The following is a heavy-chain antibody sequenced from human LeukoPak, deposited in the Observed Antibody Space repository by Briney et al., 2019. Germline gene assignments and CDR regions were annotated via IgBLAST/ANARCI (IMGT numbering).Heavy chain of an antibody. CDR2: ISAYNGNT. CDR1: GYTFTSYG. V-gene: IGHV1-18*01. CDR3: ARDYEDNWNYGAFDI. D-gene: IGHD1-7*01. J-gene: IGHJ3*02. Sequence: ASVKVSCTASGYTFTSYGISWVRQAPGQGLEWMGWISAYNGNTNYAQKFQGRVTITTDESTSTAYMELSSLRSEDTAVYYCARDYEDNWNYGAFDIWGQGTMVTVSS.